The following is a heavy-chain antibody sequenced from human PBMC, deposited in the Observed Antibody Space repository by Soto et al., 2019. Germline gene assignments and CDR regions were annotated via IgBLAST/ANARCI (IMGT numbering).Heavy chain of an antibody. CDR3: AKSGGYSARNWFDP. D-gene: IGHD5-18*01. CDR1: GYTFTSYW. Sequence: GESLKISCEGSGYTFTSYWIAWVRQMPGKGLEWMGIIFPGDSDAKYSPSFEGQVTISADKSITTAFLQWSSLKASDTAIYYCAKSGGYSARNWFDPWGQGTLVTVSS. V-gene: IGHV5-51*01. J-gene: IGHJ5*02. CDR2: IFPGDSDA.